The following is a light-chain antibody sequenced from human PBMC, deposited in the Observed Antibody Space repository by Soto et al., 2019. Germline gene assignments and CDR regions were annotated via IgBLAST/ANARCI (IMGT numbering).Light chain of an antibody. J-gene: IGKJ2*01. CDR1: QDISDF. CDR3: QEYLSLLYT. Sequence: DIKMTQSPSSLSASVGDRVTITCRASQDISDFLAWYQQRPGKIPNLLVYDASTLQSGVPTRFSGSGSGTHFTLTISSLQPEDVASYYCQEYLSLLYTFGQGTKVEIK. V-gene: IGKV1-27*01. CDR2: DAS.